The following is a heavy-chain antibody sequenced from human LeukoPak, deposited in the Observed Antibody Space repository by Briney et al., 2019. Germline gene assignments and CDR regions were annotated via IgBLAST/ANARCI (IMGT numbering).Heavy chain of an antibody. CDR3: AKEGVLAATIYNWFDP. J-gene: IGHJ5*02. Sequence: GGSLRLSCAASGFTFSSYAMSWVRQPPGKGLEWVSVVSGSGGSTFYADSVKGRFTISRDNSKNTLYLQMNSLRAEDTAVYYCAKEGVLAATIYNWFDPWGQGTLVTVSS. CDR2: VSGSGGST. D-gene: IGHD2-15*01. CDR1: GFTFSSYA. V-gene: IGHV3-23*01.